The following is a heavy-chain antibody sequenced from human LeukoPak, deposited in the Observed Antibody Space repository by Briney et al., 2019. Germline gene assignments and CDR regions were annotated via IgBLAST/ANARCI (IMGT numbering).Heavy chain of an antibody. J-gene: IGHJ6*03. Sequence: ASVKVSCKASGYTFTGYYMHWVRQAPGQGLEWMGWINPNSGGTNYAQKFQGRVTMTRDTSISTAYMELSRLRSDDTAVYYCARGRMTTVVTKLRYYMDVWGKGTTVTVSS. D-gene: IGHD4-23*01. CDR3: ARGRMTTVVTKLRYYMDV. CDR1: GYTFTGYY. CDR2: INPNSGGT. V-gene: IGHV1-2*02.